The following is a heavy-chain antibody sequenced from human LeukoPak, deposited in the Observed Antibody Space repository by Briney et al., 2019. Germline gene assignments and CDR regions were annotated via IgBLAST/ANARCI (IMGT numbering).Heavy chain of an antibody. Sequence: PGGSLRLSCATSGFTFSTYGMEWVRQAPGKGLEWVAIIFSDGIRKYYAGSVKGRFTISRDISRSTLYLEMNSLSAEDTAVYYCARASGPIKKNRFDQWGQGTLVTVSS. CDR1: GFTFSTYG. D-gene: IGHD1-26*01. CDR2: IFSDGIRK. CDR3: ARASGPIKKNRFDQ. V-gene: IGHV3-30*12. J-gene: IGHJ4*02.